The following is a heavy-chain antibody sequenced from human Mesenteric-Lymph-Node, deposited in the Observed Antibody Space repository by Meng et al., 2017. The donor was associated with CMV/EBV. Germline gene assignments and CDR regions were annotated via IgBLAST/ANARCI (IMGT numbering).Heavy chain of an antibody. CDR2: IYWDDDK. D-gene: IGHD6-13*01. CDR3: AHSSGIAAAGPFYFDY. Sequence: QITLKESGPTLVKPTQTLTLTCTFSGFSLSTSGVGVGWIRQPPGKALEWLALIYWDDDKRYSPSLKSRLTITKDTSQNQVLLTMTNMDPVDTATYYCAHSSGIAAAGPFYFDYWGQGTLVTVSS. J-gene: IGHJ4*02. V-gene: IGHV2-5*02. CDR1: GFSLSTSGVG.